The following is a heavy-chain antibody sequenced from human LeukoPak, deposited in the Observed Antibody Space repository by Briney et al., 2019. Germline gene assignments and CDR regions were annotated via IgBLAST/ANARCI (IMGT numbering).Heavy chain of an antibody. CDR1: GFTFSSSS. Sequence: SGGSLRLSCAASGFTFSSSSMNWVRQAPGKGLEWVSSISSSSSYIYYADSVKGRFTISRDNAKNSLYLQMNSLRAEDTAVYYCARPDDYGDSHDAFDIWGQGTMVTVSS. V-gene: IGHV3-21*01. J-gene: IGHJ3*02. CDR2: ISSSSSYI. CDR3: ARPDDYGDSHDAFDI. D-gene: IGHD4-17*01.